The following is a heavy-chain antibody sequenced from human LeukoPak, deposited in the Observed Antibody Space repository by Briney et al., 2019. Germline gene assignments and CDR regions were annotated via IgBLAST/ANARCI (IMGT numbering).Heavy chain of an antibody. V-gene: IGHV3-30*04. CDR3: ARSEQQLVDWYFDL. J-gene: IGHJ2*01. CDR1: GFTFSSYA. Sequence: GGSLRLSCAASGFTFSSYAMHWVRQAPGKGLEWVAVISYDGSNKYYADSVKGRFTISRDNSKNTLYLQMNSRRAEDTAVYYCARSEQQLVDWYFDLWGRGTLVTVSS. CDR2: ISYDGSNK. D-gene: IGHD6-13*01.